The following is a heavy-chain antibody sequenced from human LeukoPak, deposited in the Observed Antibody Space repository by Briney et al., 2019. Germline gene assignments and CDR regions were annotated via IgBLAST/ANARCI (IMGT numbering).Heavy chain of an antibody. CDR3: ARGRNYYDSSGYSRDAFDI. J-gene: IGHJ3*02. Sequence: SVKVSCKASGGTFSSYAISWVRQAPGQGLEWMGGVIPIFGTANYAQKFQGRVTITADESTSTAYMELSSLRSEDTAVYYCARGRNYYDSSGYSRDAFDIWGQGTMVTVSS. V-gene: IGHV1-69*13. CDR2: VIPIFGTA. D-gene: IGHD3-22*01. CDR1: GGTFSSYA.